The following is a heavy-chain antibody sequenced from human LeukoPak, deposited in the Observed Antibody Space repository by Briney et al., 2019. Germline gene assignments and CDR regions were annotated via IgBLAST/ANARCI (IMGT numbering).Heavy chain of an antibody. CDR2: IYYSGST. D-gene: IGHD5-24*01. Sequence: SETLSLTCTVSGGSISSSGYYWGWIRQPPGKGLEWIGTIYYSGSTYYSPSLKSRVTISVDTSKNQFSLKLSSVTAADTALYYCARLRDGYSMKQFDYWGQGTLVTVSS. CDR3: ARLRDGYSMKQFDY. CDR1: GGSISSSGYY. J-gene: IGHJ4*02. V-gene: IGHV4-39*01.